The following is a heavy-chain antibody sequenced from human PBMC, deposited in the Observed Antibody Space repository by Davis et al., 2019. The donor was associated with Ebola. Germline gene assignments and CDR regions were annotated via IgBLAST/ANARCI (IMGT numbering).Heavy chain of an antibody. J-gene: IGHJ6*02. CDR1: GFTFSDYY. CDR2: ISSSSSYI. V-gene: IGHV3-11*06. Sequence: GGSLRLSCAASGFTFSDYYMSWIRQAPGKGLEWVSSISSSSSYIYYADSVKGRFTISRDNAKNSLYLQMNSLRAEDTAVYYCARDPSYYYYYGMDVWGQGTTVTVSS. CDR3: ARDPSYYYYYGMDV.